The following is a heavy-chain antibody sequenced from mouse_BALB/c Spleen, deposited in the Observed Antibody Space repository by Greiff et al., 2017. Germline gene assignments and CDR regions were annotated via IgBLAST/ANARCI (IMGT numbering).Heavy chain of an antibody. J-gene: IGHJ4*01. CDR2: ISDGGSYT. CDR3: ARVYYRYDLYAMDY. D-gene: IGHD2-14*01. CDR1: GFTFSSYA. V-gene: IGHV5-4*03. Sequence: EVKLVESGGGLVKPGGSLKLSCAASGFTFSSYAMSWVRQTPEKRLEWVATISDGGSYTYYPDSVKGRFTISRDNAKNNLYLQMSSLKSEDTAMYYGARVYYRYDLYAMDYWGQGTSVTVSS.